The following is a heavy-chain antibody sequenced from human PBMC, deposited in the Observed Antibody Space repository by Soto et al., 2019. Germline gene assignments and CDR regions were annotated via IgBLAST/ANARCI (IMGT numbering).Heavy chain of an antibody. J-gene: IGHJ5*02. CDR2: IYYSGST. CDR1: GGSISSSSYY. D-gene: IGHD2-8*01. CDR3: ASLGGYCTNVVCYYWFDP. V-gene: IGHV4-39*01. Sequence: SETLSLTCTVSGGSISSSSYYWGWIRQPPGKGLEWIGSIYYSGSTYYNPSLKSRGTISVDTSKNQFSLRLSSVAAADTAVYYFASLGGYCTNVVCYYWFDPWGQGTLVTVSS.